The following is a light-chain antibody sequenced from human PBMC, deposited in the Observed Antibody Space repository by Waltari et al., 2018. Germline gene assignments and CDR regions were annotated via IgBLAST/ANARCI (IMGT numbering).Light chain of an antibody. J-gene: IGKJ3*01. CDR2: KAS. CDR3: QQYSSFPLI. Sequence: DIQMTQSPSTLSASIGERVTITCRASQTINDWLAWYQQKPGRAPRLLIYKASDLESGVPSRFSGSGSGTEFTLTISSLQPDDFATYYCQQYSSFPLIFGPGTRVEIK. V-gene: IGKV1-5*03. CDR1: QTINDW.